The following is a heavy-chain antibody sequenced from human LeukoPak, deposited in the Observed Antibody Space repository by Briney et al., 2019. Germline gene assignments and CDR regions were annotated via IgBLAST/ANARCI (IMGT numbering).Heavy chain of an antibody. CDR3: ARGVTVATSYYYYYGMDV. CDR1: GGSFSGYY. V-gene: IGHV4-34*01. Sequence: PSETLSLTCAVYGGSFSGYYWSWIRQPPGKGLEWIGEINHSGSTNYNPSLKSRVTISVDTSKNQSSLKLSSVTAADTAVYYCARGVTVATSYYYYYGMDVWGQGTTVTVSS. D-gene: IGHD5-12*01. J-gene: IGHJ6*02. CDR2: INHSGST.